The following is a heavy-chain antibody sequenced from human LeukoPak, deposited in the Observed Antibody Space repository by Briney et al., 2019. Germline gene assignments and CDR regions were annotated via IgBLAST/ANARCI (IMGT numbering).Heavy chain of an antibody. V-gene: IGHV4-61*01. CDR1: GGSVSSDSYY. D-gene: IGHD2-2*01. J-gene: IGHJ4*02. CDR2: IYYSGNT. Sequence: PSETLSLTCTVSGGSVSSDSYYWSWIRQPPGKGLEWIGYIYYSGNTNYNPSLKSRVTISVDTSKNQFSLKLSSVTAADTAVYYCATRPPGESYVPYFDYWGQGTPVTVSS. CDR3: ATRPPGESYVPYFDY.